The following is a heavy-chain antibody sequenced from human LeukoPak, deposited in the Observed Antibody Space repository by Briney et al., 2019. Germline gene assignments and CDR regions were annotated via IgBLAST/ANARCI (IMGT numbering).Heavy chain of an antibody. CDR3: ARATSYDILTGYYSDWFDP. CDR2: INPNSGGT. D-gene: IGHD3-9*01. CDR1: GYTFTGYY. J-gene: IGHJ5*02. V-gene: IGHV1-2*04. Sequence: ASVKVSYKASGYTFTGYYMHWVRQAPGQGREWMGWINPNSGGTNYAQKFQGWVTMTRDTSISTAYMGLSRLRSDDTAVYYCARATSYDILTGYYSDWFDPWGQGTLVTVSS.